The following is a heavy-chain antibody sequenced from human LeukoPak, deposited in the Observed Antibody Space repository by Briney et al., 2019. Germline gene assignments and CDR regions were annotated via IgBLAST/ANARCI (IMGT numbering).Heavy chain of an antibody. V-gene: IGHV1-2*02. J-gene: IGHJ4*02. Sequence: ASVKVSCKASGYTFTGYYTHWVRQAPGQGLEWMGWINPNSGGTNYAQKFQGRVTMTRDTSISTAYMELSRLRSDDTAVYYCARVLSYYYDSSGSIFDYWGQGTLVTVSS. CDR2: INPNSGGT. CDR3: ARVLSYYYDSSGSIFDY. CDR1: GYTFTGYY. D-gene: IGHD3-22*01.